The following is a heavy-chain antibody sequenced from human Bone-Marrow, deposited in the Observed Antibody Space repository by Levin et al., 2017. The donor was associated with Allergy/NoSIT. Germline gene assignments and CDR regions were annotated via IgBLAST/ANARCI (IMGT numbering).Heavy chain of an antibody. Sequence: PGGSLRLSCAASGFTISSDYMAWVRQAPGKGLECLSVIYSGGSTFHSDSVKGRFTISRDNSKNTLYLQMNSLRAEDTAVYYCARGFSDDSGDYDIPTYYYSHGMDVWGPGTTVTVSS. CDR1: GFTISSDY. CDR2: IYSGGST. D-gene: IGHD4-17*01. CDR3: ARGFSDDSGDYDIPTYYYSHGMDV. J-gene: IGHJ6*02. V-gene: IGHV3-53*01.